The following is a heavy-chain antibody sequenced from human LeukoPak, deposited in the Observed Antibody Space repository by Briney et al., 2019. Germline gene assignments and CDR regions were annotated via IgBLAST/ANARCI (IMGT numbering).Heavy chain of an antibody. CDR2: INPNSGGT. J-gene: IGHJ6*03. D-gene: IGHD4-11*01. V-gene: IGHV1-2*02. CDR1: GYTFTGYY. Sequence: ASVKVSCKASGYTFTGYYMHWVRQAPGQGLEWMGWINPNSGGTNYAQKFQGRVTMTRDTSISTAYMELSRLRSDDTAVYYCASLHDYSIHHYMDVWGKGTTVTVSS. CDR3: ASLHDYSIHHYMDV.